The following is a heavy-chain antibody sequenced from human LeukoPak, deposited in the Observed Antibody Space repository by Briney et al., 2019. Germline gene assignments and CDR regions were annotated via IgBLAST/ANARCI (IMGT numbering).Heavy chain of an antibody. D-gene: IGHD3-3*01. CDR2: MYYSGST. V-gene: IGHV4-39*07. CDR3: ARDFRGGYDFWSGYYTPYYFDY. J-gene: IGHJ4*02. Sequence: SSETLSLTCTVSGGSISSSGYYWGWIRQPPGKGLEWIGSMYYSGSTYYNPSLKSRVTISVDTSKNHFSLKLSSVTAADTAVYYCARDFRGGYDFWSGYYTPYYFDYWGQGTLVTVSP. CDR1: GGSISSSGYY.